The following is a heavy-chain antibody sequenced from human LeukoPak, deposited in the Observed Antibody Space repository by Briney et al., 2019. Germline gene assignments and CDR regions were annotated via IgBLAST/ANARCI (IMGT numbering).Heavy chain of an antibody. CDR3: AVSGPAAAGTYYYYGMDV. CDR2: IPYDGSNK. J-gene: IGHJ6*04. CDR1: GFTFSSYG. D-gene: IGHD6-13*01. V-gene: IGHV3-30*03. Sequence: GGSLRLSCAASGFTFSSYGMHWVRQAPGKGLEWVAVIPYDGSNKYYRDSVKGRFTIYRDNSKNTLYLQMNSLRAEDTAVYYCAVSGPAAAGTYYYYGMDVWGKGTTVTVSS.